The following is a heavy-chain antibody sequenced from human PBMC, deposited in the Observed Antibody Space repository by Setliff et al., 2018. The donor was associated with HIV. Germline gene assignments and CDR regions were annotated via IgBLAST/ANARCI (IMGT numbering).Heavy chain of an antibody. J-gene: IGHJ5*02. CDR1: GVSINRTDHY. D-gene: IGHD2-21*01. CDR3: ARVPVAGANWFDP. CDR2: VSQSGGT. V-gene: IGHV4-39*01. Sequence: PSETLSLTCSVSGVSINRTDHYWGWIRQSPGKRLEWIGSVSQSGGTYYNPSLKSRITISVDRSENLFSLKLISVTAADQGVYYCARVPVAGANWFDPWGLGTLVTVSS.